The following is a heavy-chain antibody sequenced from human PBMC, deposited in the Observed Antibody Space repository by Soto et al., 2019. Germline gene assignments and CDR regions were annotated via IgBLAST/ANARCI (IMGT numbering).Heavy chain of an antibody. V-gene: IGHV3-23*05. J-gene: IGHJ4*02. CDR1: GFTFSTYA. CDR2: IDNSGGIT. D-gene: IGHD5-18*01. Sequence: SLRLSCAASGFTFSTYAMSWFRQAPGKGLEWVSTIDNSGGITYYADSVKGRFTISRDNSKNTLYLQMNSLRAEDTAVYYCAKGGYNYGFLFDCWGQGTLVTVSS. CDR3: AKGGYNYGFLFDC.